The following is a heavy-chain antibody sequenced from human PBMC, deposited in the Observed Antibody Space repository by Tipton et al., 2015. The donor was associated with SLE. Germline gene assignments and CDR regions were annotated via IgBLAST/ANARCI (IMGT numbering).Heavy chain of an antibody. V-gene: IGHV3-9*01. CDR2: ISWNSGSI. Sequence: RSLRLSCAASGFTFDDYAMHWVRQAPGKGLEWVSGISWNSGSIGYADSVKGRFTISRDNAKNSLYLQMNSLRAEDTALYYCAKGSAAGPLGYWGQGTLVTVSS. D-gene: IGHD6-13*01. J-gene: IGHJ4*02. CDR3: AKGSAAGPLGY. CDR1: GFTFDDYA.